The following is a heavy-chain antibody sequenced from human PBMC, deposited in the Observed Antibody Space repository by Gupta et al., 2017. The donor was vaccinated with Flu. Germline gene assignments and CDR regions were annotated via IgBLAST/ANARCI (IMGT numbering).Heavy chain of an antibody. CDR1: GVTFSSYA. V-gene: IGHV1-69*01. Sequence: QVYMVQSGAAVKKPGSSVKVSCKTSGVTFSSYAINWVRTAPGKGLERMGGILHIFGTANYSQKFLVIFTLTAYESTSTAYMGLISLSSEDMAVYYCARKGGGHGSGGSCYSFDYWGHGTLVTVSS. D-gene: IGHD2-15*01. CDR2: ILHIFGTA. J-gene: IGHJ4*01. CDR3: ARKGGGHGSGGSCYSFDY.